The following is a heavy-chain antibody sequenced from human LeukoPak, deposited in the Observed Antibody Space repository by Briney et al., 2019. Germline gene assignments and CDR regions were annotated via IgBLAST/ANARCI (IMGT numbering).Heavy chain of an antibody. CDR1: GFTFSSYA. V-gene: IGHV3-48*01. Sequence: GGSLRLSCAASGFTFSSYAMHWVRQAPGKGLEWVSYISSSSSTIYYADSVKGRFTISRDNAKNSLYLQMNSLRAEDTAVYYCARVPPWGSEDYWGQGTLVTVSS. J-gene: IGHJ4*02. CDR2: ISSSSSTI. D-gene: IGHD3-16*01. CDR3: ARVPPWGSEDY.